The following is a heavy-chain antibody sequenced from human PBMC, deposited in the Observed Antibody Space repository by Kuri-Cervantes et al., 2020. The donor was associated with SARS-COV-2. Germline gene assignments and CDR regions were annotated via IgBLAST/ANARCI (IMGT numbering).Heavy chain of an antibody. Sequence: GESLKISCAASGFTFSTYAMSWVRQAPGKGLEWVSYISSSSSYTNYADSVKGRFTISRDNAKNSLYLQMNSLRAEDTAVYYCARDLGPVLRYWYFDLWGLGTLVTVSS. D-gene: IGHD2/OR15-2a*01. CDR1: GFTFSTYA. J-gene: IGHJ2*01. V-gene: IGHV3-11*05. CDR3: ARDLGPVLRYWYFDL. CDR2: ISSSSSYT.